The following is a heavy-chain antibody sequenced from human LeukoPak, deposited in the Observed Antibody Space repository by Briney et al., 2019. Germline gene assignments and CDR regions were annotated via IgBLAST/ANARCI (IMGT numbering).Heavy chain of an antibody. CDR2: ISGSGGST. Sequence: PGGSLRLSCAASGFTFSSYAMSWVRQAPGKGLEWVSGISGSGGSTYYADSVKGRFTISRDNSKNTLYLQMNSLRAEDTAVFYCAREGPATGYSSSYVGYWGQGTLVTVSS. V-gene: IGHV3-23*01. CDR1: GFTFSSYA. J-gene: IGHJ4*02. D-gene: IGHD6-13*01. CDR3: AREGPATGYSSSYVGY.